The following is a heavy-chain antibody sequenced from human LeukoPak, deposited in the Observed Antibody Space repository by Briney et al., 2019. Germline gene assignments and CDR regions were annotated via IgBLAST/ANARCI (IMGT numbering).Heavy chain of an antibody. CDR3: ARGRVGAVQLDY. J-gene: IGHJ4*02. V-gene: IGHV4-59*12. CDR2: IYYSGST. CDR1: GGSISSYY. Sequence: SETLSLTCTVSGGSISSYYWSRIRQPPGKGLEWIGYIYYSGSTNYNPSLKSRVTISVDTSKNQFSLKLSSVTAADTAVYYCARGRVGAVQLDYWGQGTLVTVSS. D-gene: IGHD1-26*01.